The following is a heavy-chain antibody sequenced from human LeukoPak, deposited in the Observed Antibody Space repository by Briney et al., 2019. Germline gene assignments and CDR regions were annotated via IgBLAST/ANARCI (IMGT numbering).Heavy chain of an antibody. D-gene: IGHD3-10*01. CDR3: VRGFRGGPFDY. CDR1: GFTFDDYG. V-gene: IGHV3-20*04. CDR2: INRKGGST. Sequence: PGGSLRLSCAASGFTFDDYGMSWVRQAPGKGLEWVSGINRKGGSTGYADSVKGRFTISRDNAKNSLYLQMNSLRAEDTALYYCVRGFRGGPFDYWGQGTLVTVSS. J-gene: IGHJ4*02.